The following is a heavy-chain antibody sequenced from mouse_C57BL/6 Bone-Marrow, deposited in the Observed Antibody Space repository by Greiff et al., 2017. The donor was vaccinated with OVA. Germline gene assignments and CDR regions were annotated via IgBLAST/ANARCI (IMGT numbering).Heavy chain of an antibody. V-gene: IGHV1-26*01. J-gene: IGHJ2*01. CDR3: ARRGVVANYFDY. D-gene: IGHD1-1*01. CDR2: INPNNGGT. CDR1: GYTFTDYY. Sequence: EVQLQQSGPELVKPGASVKISCKASGYTFTDYYMNWVKQSHGKSLEWIGDINPNNGGTSYNQKFKGKATLTVDKSSSTAYMELRSLTSEDSAVYYCARRGVVANYFDYWGQGTTLTVSS.